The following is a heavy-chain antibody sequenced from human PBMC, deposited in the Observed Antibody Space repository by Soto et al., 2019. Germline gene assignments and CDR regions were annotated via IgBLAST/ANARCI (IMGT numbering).Heavy chain of an antibody. D-gene: IGHD3-10*01. J-gene: IGHJ4*02. V-gene: IGHV3-23*01. Sequence: EVQLLESGGGLVQPGGSLRLSCAASGFTFSSYAMSWVRQAPGKGLEWVSAISGSGGSTYYADSVKGRFTISRDNSKNTLYLQRNSLRAEDTAVYYCAIDYGSGSYPKGGYFDYSGQGTLVTVSS. CDR3: AIDYGSGSYPKGGYFDY. CDR2: ISGSGGST. CDR1: GFTFSSYA.